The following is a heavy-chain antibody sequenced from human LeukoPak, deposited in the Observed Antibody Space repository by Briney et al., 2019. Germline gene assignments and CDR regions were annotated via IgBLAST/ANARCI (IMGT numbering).Heavy chain of an antibody. V-gene: IGHV1-46*01. D-gene: IGHD3-10*01. CDR3: ARDSHLEFAYFQGADY. Sequence: ASVTVSCMASGYTFTRYYMHWVRQAPGQGLEWMGVINPSGGSTSYAQKFQGRVTMTRDTSTSTVYMELSSLRSEDTAVYYCARDSHLEFAYFQGADYWGQGTLVTVSS. J-gene: IGHJ4*02. CDR1: GYTFTRYY. CDR2: INPSGGST.